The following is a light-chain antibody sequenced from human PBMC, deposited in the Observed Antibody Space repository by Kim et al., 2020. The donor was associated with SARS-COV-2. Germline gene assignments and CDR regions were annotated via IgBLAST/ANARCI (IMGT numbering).Light chain of an antibody. J-gene: IGKJ3*01. CDR3: QQYNKWLRRVT. CDR1: QSVSTY. CDR2: GAS. Sequence: EIVMTQSPATLSVSPGERATLSCRASQSVSTYLAWYQQRPGQAPRLLIYGASTRATGIPARFSGSGSGTEFTLTISSLQSEDFAIYYCQQYNKWLRRVTVGPGTKVDIK. V-gene: IGKV3-15*01.